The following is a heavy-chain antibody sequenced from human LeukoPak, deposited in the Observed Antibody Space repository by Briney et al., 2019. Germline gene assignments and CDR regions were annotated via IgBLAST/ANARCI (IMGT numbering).Heavy chain of an antibody. CDR2: LSYDGSNK. J-gene: IGHJ4*02. V-gene: IGHV3-30*18. CDR1: GFTFSSYG. CDR3: AKAPKYYSGYDSVDY. D-gene: IGHD5-12*01. Sequence: GGSLRLSCAASGFTFSSYGMHWVRQAPGKGLEWVAVLSYDGSNKYYADSVKGRFTISRDNSKNTLYLQMNSLRAEDTAVYYCAKAPKYYSGYDSVDYWGQGTLVTVSS.